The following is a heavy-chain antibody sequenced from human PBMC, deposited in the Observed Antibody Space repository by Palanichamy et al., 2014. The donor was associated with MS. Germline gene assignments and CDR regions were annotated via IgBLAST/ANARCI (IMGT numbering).Heavy chain of an antibody. J-gene: IGHJ4*02. CDR1: GYTFTSYY. CDR3: ARGVPSDIVVVVAGQAFDY. Sequence: QVQLVQSGAEVKKPGASVKVSCKASGYTFTSYYMHWVRQAPGQGLEWMGIINPSGGSTSYAQKFQGRVTMTRDTSTSTVYMELSSLRSEDTAVYYCARGVPSDIVVVVAGQAFDYWGQGTLVTVSS. D-gene: IGHD2-15*01. V-gene: IGHV1-46*01. CDR2: INPSGGST.